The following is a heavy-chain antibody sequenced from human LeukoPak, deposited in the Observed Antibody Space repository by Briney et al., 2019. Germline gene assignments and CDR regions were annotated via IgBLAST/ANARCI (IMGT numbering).Heavy chain of an antibody. CDR3: ARRPLYYDSSGSRIGYFQH. Sequence: SETLSLTCAVYGGSFSAYYWSWIRQPPGKGLEWIGEVNHSGSTNYNPSLKSRLTISVDTSKKQFSLKLSSVTAADTAVYYCARRPLYYDSSGSRIGYFQHWGQGTLVTVSS. J-gene: IGHJ1*01. V-gene: IGHV4-34*01. CDR2: VNHSGST. CDR1: GGSFSAYY. D-gene: IGHD3-22*01.